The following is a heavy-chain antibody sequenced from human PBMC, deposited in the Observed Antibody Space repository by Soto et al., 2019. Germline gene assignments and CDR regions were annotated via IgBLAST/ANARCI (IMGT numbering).Heavy chain of an antibody. V-gene: IGHV4-39*01. CDR2: IHDNGRT. Sequence: QLQLQESGPGLVKPSETLSLTCTVSGGSITGTYYYWGWIRQSLGKGLEFIGSIHDNGRTYSNPSPQGRVTVSVDTSNSQFSLRLVSVTAADPAVDFCARHGSGTYYPIDYWGQGTLVTVSS. J-gene: IGHJ4*02. CDR3: ARHGSGTYYPIDY. CDR1: GGSITGTYYY. D-gene: IGHD3-10*01.